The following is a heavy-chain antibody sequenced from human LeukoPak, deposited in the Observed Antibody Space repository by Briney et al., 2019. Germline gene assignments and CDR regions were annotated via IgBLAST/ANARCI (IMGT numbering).Heavy chain of an antibody. Sequence: GASVKVSCKASGYTFTSYDINWVRQATGQGLEWMGWMNPNSGNTGYAQKFQGRVTMTRNTSISTAYMELSSLRSEDTAVYYCARRRIAAAGISDYWGQGTLVTASS. CDR3: ARRRIAAAGISDY. J-gene: IGHJ4*02. D-gene: IGHD6-13*01. CDR2: MNPNSGNT. V-gene: IGHV1-8*01. CDR1: GYTFTSYD.